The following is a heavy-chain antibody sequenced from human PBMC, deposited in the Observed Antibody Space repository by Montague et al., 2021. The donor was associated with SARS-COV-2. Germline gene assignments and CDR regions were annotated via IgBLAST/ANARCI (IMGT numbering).Heavy chain of an antibody. CDR2: IDWDDDK. J-gene: IGHJ6*02. D-gene: IGHD3-9*01. CDR3: ARIRYDILTGYYYGMDV. CDR1: GFSLSTSGMC. V-gene: IGHV2-70*01. Sequence: PALVTPTQTLTLTCTFSGFSLSTSGMCVSWIRQPPGKALEWLALIDWDDDKYYSASLKTRLTISKDTSKNQVVLTMTNMDPVDRATYYCARIRYDILTGYYYGMDVWGQGTTVTVSS.